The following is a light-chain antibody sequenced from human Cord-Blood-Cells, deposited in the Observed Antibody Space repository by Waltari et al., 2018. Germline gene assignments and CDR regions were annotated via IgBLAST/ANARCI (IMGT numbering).Light chain of an antibody. J-gene: IGLJ2*01. V-gene: IGLV3-21*04. Sequence: SYVLTQPPSVSVAPGKTARITCGGNNIGSKSLHWYQQKPGQAPVLVIYYDSERPSGIPERFAGSNSGNTATLNISRVEAGDEADYYCQVWDSSSDHVVFGGGTKLTVL. CDR1: NIGSKS. CDR3: QVWDSSSDHVV. CDR2: YDS.